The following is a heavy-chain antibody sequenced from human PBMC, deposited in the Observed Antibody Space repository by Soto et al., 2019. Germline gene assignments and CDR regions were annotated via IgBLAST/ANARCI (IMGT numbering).Heavy chain of an antibody. Sequence: GGSLRLSCATSEFTFSDYSMSWIRQAPGKGLEWLSYISSGGTSIFYAESVKGRFTISRDNVKNSLNLQMNSLKAEDTAVYYWASGHYYYDRRGYCLLDSWGQGTLVTVSS. CDR3: ASGHYYYDRRGYCLLDS. CDR1: EFTFSDYS. J-gene: IGHJ4*02. CDR2: ISSGGTSI. D-gene: IGHD3-22*01. V-gene: IGHV3-11*01.